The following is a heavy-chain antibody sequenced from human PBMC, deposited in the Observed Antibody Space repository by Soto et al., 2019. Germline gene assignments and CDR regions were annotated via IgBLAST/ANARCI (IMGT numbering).Heavy chain of an antibody. D-gene: IGHD3-22*01. CDR2: ISYDGSNK. J-gene: IGHJ6*02. V-gene: IGHV3-30-3*01. CDR1: GFTFSSYA. CDR3: ARVPQYDSSGYYYRYYYYGMDV. Sequence: QVQLVESGGGVVQPGRSLRLSCAASGFTFSSYAMHWVRQAPGKGLEWVAVISYDGSNKYYADSVKGRFTISRDNSKNTLYLQMNSLRAEDTAVYYCARVPQYDSSGYYYRYYYYGMDVWGQGTTVTVSS.